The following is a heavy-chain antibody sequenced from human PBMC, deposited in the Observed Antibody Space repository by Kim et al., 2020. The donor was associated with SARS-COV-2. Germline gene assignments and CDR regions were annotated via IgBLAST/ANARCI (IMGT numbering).Heavy chain of an antibody. J-gene: IGHJ6*02. Sequence: SETLSLTCAVYGGSFSGYYWSWIRQPPGKGLEWIGEINHSGSTNYNPSLKSRVTISVDTSKNQFSLKLSSVTAADTAVYYCASRTGGTWFGELLGDYYYYSGMNVWGQGTTVTVSS. CDR2: INHSGST. D-gene: IGHD3-10*01. CDR3: ASRTGGTWFGELLGDYYYYSGMNV. CDR1: GGSFSGYY. V-gene: IGHV4-34*01.